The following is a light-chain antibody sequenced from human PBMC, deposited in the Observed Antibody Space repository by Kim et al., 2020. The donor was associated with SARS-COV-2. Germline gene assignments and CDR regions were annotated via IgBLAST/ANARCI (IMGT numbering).Light chain of an antibody. CDR1: QNIASN. J-gene: IGKJ3*01. CDR2: GAS. CDR3: QQFYTYPFT. V-gene: IGKV1-8*01. Sequence: ASTGDRVTITCRASQNIASNLAWYQQKPGKAPKLLTFGASTLQSGVPSRFSGSGSGTEFTLTIGCLQSEDFATYYCQQFYTYPFTFGPGTKVDIK.